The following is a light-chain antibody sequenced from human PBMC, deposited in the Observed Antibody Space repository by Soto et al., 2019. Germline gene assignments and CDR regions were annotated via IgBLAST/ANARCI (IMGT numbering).Light chain of an antibody. J-gene: IGLJ3*02. V-gene: IGLV2-14*01. CDR1: SSDIGSYNY. Sequence: QSVLTQPASVSGSPGQSITISCTGASSDIGSYNYVSWYQQHLGKAPKLIIYEVSNRPSGVSNRLSGSKSGNTASLTSSGLQTEDEADYYSSSYTGTTTVFGGGTKVTVL. CDR3: SSYTGTTTV. CDR2: EVS.